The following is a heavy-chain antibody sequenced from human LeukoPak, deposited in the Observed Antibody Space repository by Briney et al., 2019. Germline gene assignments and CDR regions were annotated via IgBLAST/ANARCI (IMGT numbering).Heavy chain of an antibody. CDR2: IYSDNT. J-gene: IGHJ5*02. Sequence: GGSLRLSCAASGFTVSSNSMSWVRQAPGKGLEWVSFIYSDNTHYSDSVKGRFTISRDNSKNTLYLQMNSLRGEDTAVYYCAKGIYGAGSHLDWLDPWGQGTLVTVSS. CDR3: AKGIYGAGSHLDWLDP. CDR1: GFTVSSNS. V-gene: IGHV3-53*01. D-gene: IGHD3-10*01.